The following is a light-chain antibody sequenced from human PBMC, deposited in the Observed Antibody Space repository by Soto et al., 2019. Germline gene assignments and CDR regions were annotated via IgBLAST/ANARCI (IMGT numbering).Light chain of an antibody. J-gene: IGLJ1*01. V-gene: IGLV2-14*01. CDR1: SSDVGGYNY. CDR2: EVS. Sequence: QSALTQPASVSGSPGQSITISCTGTSSDVGGYNYVSWYQQHPGKAPKLMIYEVSNRPSGVSNRFSGSNSGNTASLTISGLQAEDEADYFCSSYGSTSTRYVFGTGTKVTVL. CDR3: SSYGSTSTRYV.